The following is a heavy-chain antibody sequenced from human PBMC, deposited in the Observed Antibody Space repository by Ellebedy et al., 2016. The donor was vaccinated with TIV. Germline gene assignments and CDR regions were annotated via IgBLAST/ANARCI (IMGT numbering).Heavy chain of an antibody. CDR2: IGSAGHT. CDR1: GFTFSNYD. J-gene: IGHJ4*02. CDR3: ARATEGFDY. D-gene: IGHD1-14*01. Sequence: GESLKISCAASGFTFSNYDMHSVRQATGKGPEWVSAIGSAGHTYYPGSVKGRFTISRENAKNSLYLQMNSLRVGDTAIYYCARATEGFDYWGQGTLVTVSS. V-gene: IGHV3-13*01.